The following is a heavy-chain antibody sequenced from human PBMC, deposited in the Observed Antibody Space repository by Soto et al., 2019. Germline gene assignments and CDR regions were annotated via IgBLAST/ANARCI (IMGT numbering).Heavy chain of an antibody. CDR2: ISADCSDT. CDR3: LSKVPSGPSRA. CDR1: GFTLSNDL. J-gene: IGHJ5*02. Sequence: GGSLSLSCSASGFTLSNDLVHWVRQSPGKGLVWVSRISADCSDTAYADSVKGRFSISRDNARNTVYLQMSSLRVDDTAVYYCLSKVPSGPSRAWGQGTLVTVS. V-gene: IGHV3-74*01. D-gene: IGHD6-25*01.